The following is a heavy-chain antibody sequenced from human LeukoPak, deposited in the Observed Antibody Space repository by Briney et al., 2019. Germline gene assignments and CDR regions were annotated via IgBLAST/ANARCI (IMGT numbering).Heavy chain of an antibody. CDR3: TRVERLREPLFDY. V-gene: IGHV3-49*04. J-gene: IGHJ4*02. Sequence: PGRSLRLSCTASGFTFGDYAMSWVRQAPGKGLEWVGFIRSKAYGGTTEYAASVKGRFTISRDDSKSIAYLQMNSLKTEDTAVYYCTRVERLREPLFDYWGQGTLVTVSS. D-gene: IGHD6-25*01. CDR1: GFTFGDYA. CDR2: IRSKAYGGTT.